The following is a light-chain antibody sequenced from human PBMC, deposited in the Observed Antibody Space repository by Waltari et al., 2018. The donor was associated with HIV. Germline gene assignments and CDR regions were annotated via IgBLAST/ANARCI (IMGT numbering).Light chain of an antibody. CDR2: EVN. J-gene: IGLJ2*01. V-gene: IGLV2-8*01. CDR3: SSYAGSNNLGV. CDR1: SSDVGGYDY. Sequence: QSALTQPPSASGSPGPSVTISCTGTSSDVGGYDYVPWYQQHPGNAPKLIIYEVNKRPSGVPDRFSGSKSGNTASLTVSGLQSEDEADYYCSSYAGSNNLGVFGGGTKLTVL.